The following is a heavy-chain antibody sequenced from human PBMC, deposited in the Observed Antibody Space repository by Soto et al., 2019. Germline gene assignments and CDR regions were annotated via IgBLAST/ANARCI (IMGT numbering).Heavy chain of an antibody. J-gene: IGHJ5*02. Sequence: QVQLVQSGAEVKKPGSSVKLSCKASGGPFSSYHISWVRQAPGQGLEWVGRIIPILGRANNAQHFQGRVTITADTSTNPAYMELSSLTSEDTAVYYCAKVGGTTSSSWFAPGGHGTLVTVSS. V-gene: IGHV1-69*08. CDR2: IIPILGRA. CDR3: AKVGGTTSSSWFAP. D-gene: IGHD2-2*01. CDR1: GGPFSSYH.